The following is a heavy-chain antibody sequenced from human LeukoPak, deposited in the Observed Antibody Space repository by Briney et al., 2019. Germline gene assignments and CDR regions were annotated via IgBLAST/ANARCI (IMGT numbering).Heavy chain of an antibody. J-gene: IGHJ3*02. Sequence: SQTLSLTCTVSGGAISSGGYYWSWIRQHPGKGLEWIGYIYYSGSTYYNPSLKSRVTISVDTSKNQFSLKLSSVTAADTAVYYCARVPYYYDSSDAFDIWGQGTMVTVSS. V-gene: IGHV4-31*03. D-gene: IGHD3-22*01. CDR3: ARVPYYYDSSDAFDI. CDR1: GGAISSGGYY. CDR2: IYYSGST.